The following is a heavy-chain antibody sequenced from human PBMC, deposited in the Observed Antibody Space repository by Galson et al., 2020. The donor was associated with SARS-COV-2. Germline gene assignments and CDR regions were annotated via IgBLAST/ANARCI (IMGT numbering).Heavy chain of an antibody. V-gene: IGHV5-51*01. D-gene: IGHD2-21*02. CDR3: ARLPCGGDCYSSDNWFDP. J-gene: IGHJ5*02. CDR2: IYPGDSDT. CDR1: GYSLTSYW. Sequence: GESLKISCKTSGYSLTSYWIGWVRQMPGKGLEWMGIIYPGDSDTRYSPSFQGQVTISADKSITTAYLQWSSLKASDTAMYYCARLPCGGDCYSSDNWFDPWGQGTLVTGSS.